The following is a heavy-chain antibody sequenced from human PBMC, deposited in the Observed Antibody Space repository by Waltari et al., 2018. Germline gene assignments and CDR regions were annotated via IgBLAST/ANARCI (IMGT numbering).Heavy chain of an antibody. V-gene: IGHV4-39*07. CDR3: ASTDFWSGYYTGESYGMDV. J-gene: IGHJ6*02. D-gene: IGHD3-3*01. Sequence: QLQLQESGPGLVKPSETLSLTCTVSGGSISSSSYYWGWIRQPPGKGLEWIGSIYYSGSTYYNPSLKSRVTISVDTSKNQFSLKLSSVTAADTAVYYCASTDFWSGYYTGESYGMDVWGQGTTVTVSS. CDR1: GGSISSSSYY. CDR2: IYYSGST.